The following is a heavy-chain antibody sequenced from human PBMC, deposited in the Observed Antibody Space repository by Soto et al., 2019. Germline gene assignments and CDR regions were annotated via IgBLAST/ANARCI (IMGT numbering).Heavy chain of an antibody. Sequence: ITLKESGPTLVKPTQTLTLTCSFSGFSLSADGVGVGWIRQPPGKALEWLALIYWDDDTRYRPSLKSRLTITKDSSKNQVVLTMTNMDPVDTATYYCVHAYGGTSWPNDAFDVWGQGTVVTVSS. CDR2: IYWDDDT. J-gene: IGHJ3*01. CDR1: GFSLSADGVG. CDR3: VHAYGGTSWPNDAFDV. V-gene: IGHV2-5*02. D-gene: IGHD2-2*01.